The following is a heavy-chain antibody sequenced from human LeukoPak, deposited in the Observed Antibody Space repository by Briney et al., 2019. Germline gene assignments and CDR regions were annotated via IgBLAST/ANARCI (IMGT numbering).Heavy chain of an antibody. V-gene: IGHV4-59*01. Sequence: SETLSLTCSVSGGSISNYYWSWIRQPPGKGLEWIGYIFSRGSSNYSPSLKSRVTISVDTSKNQFSLKLSSVTVADTAVYYCARASDSSGYYDLDYWGQGTLVTVSS. CDR3: ARASDSSGYYDLDY. D-gene: IGHD3-22*01. CDR1: GGSISNYY. CDR2: IFSRGSS. J-gene: IGHJ4*02.